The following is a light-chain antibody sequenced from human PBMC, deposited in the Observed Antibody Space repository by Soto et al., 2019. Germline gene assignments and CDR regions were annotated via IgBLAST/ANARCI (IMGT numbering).Light chain of an antibody. V-gene: IGKV3-20*01. CDR1: QSVSSSY. CDR3: QQYGSSPWT. CDR2: GAS. Sequence: EIVLTRSPGTLSLSPGERATLSCRASQSVSSSYLAWYQQKPGQAPRLLIYGASSRATGIPDRFSGSGSGTDFTLTISRLEPEAFAVYYCQQYGSSPWTFGQGTKVEIK. J-gene: IGKJ1*01.